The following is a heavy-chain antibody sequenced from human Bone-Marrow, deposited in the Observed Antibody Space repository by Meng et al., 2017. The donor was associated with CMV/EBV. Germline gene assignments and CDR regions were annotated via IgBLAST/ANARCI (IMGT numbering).Heavy chain of an antibody. Sequence: GGSLRLSFAASGFTFSSYGMHWVRQAPGKGLEWVAFIRYDGSNKYYADSVKGRFTISRDNSKNTLYLQMNSLRAEDTAVYYCAKDSSGRGIITMIVVVKYGMDVWGQGTTVTVSS. CDR3: AKDSSGRGIITMIVVVKYGMDV. D-gene: IGHD3-22*01. V-gene: IGHV3-30*02. CDR2: IRYDGSNK. CDR1: GFTFSSYG. J-gene: IGHJ6*02.